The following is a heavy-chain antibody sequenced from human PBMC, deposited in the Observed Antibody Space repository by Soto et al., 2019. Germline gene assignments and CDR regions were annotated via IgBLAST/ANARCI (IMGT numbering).Heavy chain of an antibody. CDR2: IIPIFGTA. D-gene: IGHD1-26*01. J-gene: IGHJ3*02. CDR3: ATNKIVGATQRSAFDI. CDR1: GGTFSSYA. V-gene: IGHV1-69*13. Sequence: SVKVSCKASGGTFSSYAISWVRQAPGQGLEWMGGIIPIFGTANYAQKFQGRVTITADESTSTAYMELSSLRSEDTAVYYCATNKIVGATQRSAFDIWGQGTMVT.